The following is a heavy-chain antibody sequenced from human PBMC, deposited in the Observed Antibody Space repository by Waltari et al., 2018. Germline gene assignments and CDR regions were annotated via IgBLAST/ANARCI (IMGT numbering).Heavy chain of an antibody. CDR1: GGSFSGYY. CDR3: AGANFAVYSSSLDAVDI. V-gene: IGHV4-34*01. Sequence: QVQLQQWGAGLLKPSETLSLTCAVYGGSFSGYYWSWIRQPPGKGLEWIGEMNHSGSTKYTPYLNSQVTISVYTAKNQFSLKLSVGTAADTAVYYCAGANFAVYSSSLDAVDIWGQGTMVTVSS. D-gene: IGHD6-13*01. J-gene: IGHJ3*02. CDR2: MNHSGST.